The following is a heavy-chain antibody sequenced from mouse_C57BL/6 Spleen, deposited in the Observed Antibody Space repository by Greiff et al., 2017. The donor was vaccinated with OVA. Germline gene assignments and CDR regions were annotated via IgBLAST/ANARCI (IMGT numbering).Heavy chain of an antibody. D-gene: IGHD4-1*01. CDR1: GFSFNTYA. V-gene: IGHV10-1*01. CDR2: IRSKSNNYAT. J-gene: IGHJ1*03. Sequence: DVKLQESGGGLVQPKGSLKLSCAASGFSFNTYAMNWVRQAPGKGLEWVARIRSKSNNYATYYADSVKDRFTISRDDSESMLYLQMNNLKTEDTAMYYCVRHVGRAWYFDVWGTGTTVTVSS. CDR3: VRHVGRAWYFDV.